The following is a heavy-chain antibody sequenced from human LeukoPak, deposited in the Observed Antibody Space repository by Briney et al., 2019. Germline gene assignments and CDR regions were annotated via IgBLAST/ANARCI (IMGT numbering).Heavy chain of an antibody. CDR1: GGSISSGGYY. CDR2: IYHSGST. Sequence: SQTLSLTCTVSGGSISSGGYYWSWIRQPPGKGLEWIGYIYHSGSTYYNPSLKSRVTISVDRSKNQFSLKLSSVTAADTAVYYCARSYSSSWNYFDYWGQGTLVTVSS. CDR3: ARSYSSSWNYFDY. D-gene: IGHD6-13*01. J-gene: IGHJ4*02. V-gene: IGHV4-30-2*01.